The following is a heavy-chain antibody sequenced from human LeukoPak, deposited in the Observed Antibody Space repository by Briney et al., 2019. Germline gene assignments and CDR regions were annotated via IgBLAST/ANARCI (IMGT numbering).Heavy chain of an antibody. J-gene: IGHJ5*02. D-gene: IGHD2-2*01. V-gene: IGHV1-18*01. Sequence: GASVKVSCKASGYSFSNYDITWVRQAPEQGLEWMGRISTSNGDTNFAQSLQGRLTMTTDTSTSTVYMELWSLRSDDTAVYYCARDPYHRLGPPLDLWGQGTLVTVSS. CDR2: ISTSNGDT. CDR3: ARDPYHRLGPPLDL. CDR1: GYSFSNYD.